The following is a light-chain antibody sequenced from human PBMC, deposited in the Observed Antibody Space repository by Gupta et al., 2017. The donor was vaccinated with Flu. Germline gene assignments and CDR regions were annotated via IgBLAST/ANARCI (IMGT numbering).Light chain of an antibody. V-gene: IGKV1-33*01. Sequence: IRMAQSPSSLSASVGDRVTITCQASQDISNYLTWYQQKPGKAPKLLIYVASNSEKGVPSRFSGSGSATDFTFTISILHPEDFATYYCQQQDNLPITFGGGTKVEIK. CDR1: QDISNY. CDR3: QQQDNLPIT. J-gene: IGKJ4*02. CDR2: VAS.